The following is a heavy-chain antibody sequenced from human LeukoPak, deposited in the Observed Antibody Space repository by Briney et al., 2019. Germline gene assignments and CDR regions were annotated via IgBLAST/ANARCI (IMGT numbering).Heavy chain of an antibody. CDR1: GGSFSGYY. Sequence: SETLSLTCAVYGGSFSGYYWSWIRQPPGKGLEWIGEINHSGSTNYNPSLKSRVTISVDTSRNQFSLKLSSVTAADTAVYYCARSPPFKLFLDPWGQGTLVTVPS. CDR3: ARSPPFKLFLDP. J-gene: IGHJ5*02. V-gene: IGHV4-34*01. CDR2: INHSGST.